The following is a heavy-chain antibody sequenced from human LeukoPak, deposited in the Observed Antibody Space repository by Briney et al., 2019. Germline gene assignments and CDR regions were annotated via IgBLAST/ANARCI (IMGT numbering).Heavy chain of an antibody. D-gene: IGHD3-22*01. V-gene: IGHV3-15*01. CDR1: GFTFSNAW. J-gene: IGHJ4*02. Sequence: GGSLRLSCAASGFTFSNAWMSWVRQAPGKGLEWVGRTKSKTDGGTTDYAAPVKGRFTISRGDSKNTLYLQMNSLRTEDPAGYYCTQDPRYYDSSGYYGGVTYYFDYWGQGTLVPVSS. CDR2: TKSKTDGGTT. CDR3: TQDPRYYDSSGYYGGVTYYFDY.